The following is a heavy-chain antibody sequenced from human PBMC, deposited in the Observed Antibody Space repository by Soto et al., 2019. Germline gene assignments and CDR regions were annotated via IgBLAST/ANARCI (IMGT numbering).Heavy chain of an antibody. V-gene: IGHV4-39*01. D-gene: IGHD3-22*01. CDR1: GGSLRSSSYF. Sequence: QMQLQESGPGLVKPSETLSPTCTVSGGSLRSSSYFLGWNRPPPRQGPELLGTFYSLGNTYYNPSLKSRVTISVDKSKSQLFLKLSSVTAPDTAVYYCARQIYDSSGYYYAYWGQGTLVTVSS. J-gene: IGHJ4*02. CDR2: FYSLGNT. CDR3: ARQIYDSSGYYYAY.